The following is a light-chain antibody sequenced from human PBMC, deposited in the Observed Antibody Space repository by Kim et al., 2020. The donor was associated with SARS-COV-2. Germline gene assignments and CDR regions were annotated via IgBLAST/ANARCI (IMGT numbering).Light chain of an antibody. CDR2: GVS. CDR3: QDYGGSLFT. V-gene: IGKV3-20*01. Sequence: LSPGERATLSCRARQSVSSSYLAWYQQKPGQAPRLLIYGVSSRATGIPDRFSGSGSGTDFTLTISRLEPEDFAVYYCQDYGGSLFTFGQGTKLEI. CDR1: QSVSSSY. J-gene: IGKJ2*01.